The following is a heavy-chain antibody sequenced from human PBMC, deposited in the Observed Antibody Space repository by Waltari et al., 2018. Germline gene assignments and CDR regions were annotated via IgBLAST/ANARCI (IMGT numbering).Heavy chain of an antibody. J-gene: IGHJ4*02. D-gene: IGHD3-9*01. V-gene: IGHV3-48*03. Sequence: EVRLVESGGGLVQPGGSLRLSCAAPGFTFSTYEMNWVRQAPGKGLEWISYISPTATTLYADSVKGRFTISRDNARSSLFLQMNNLRVEDTAVYFCVREDDRGASYFWGQGALVTVSS. CDR2: ISPTATT. CDR3: VREDDRGASYF. CDR1: GFTFSTYE.